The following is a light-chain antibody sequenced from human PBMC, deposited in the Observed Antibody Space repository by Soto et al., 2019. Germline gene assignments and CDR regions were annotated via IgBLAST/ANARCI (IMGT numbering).Light chain of an antibody. CDR1: SSDVGGYNF. V-gene: IGLV2-14*03. Sequence: QSVLTQPASVSGSPGQSITISCTGTSSDVGGYNFVSWYQHHPGKAPKLIIYDVSNRPSGVSNRFSGSKSGNTASLTISGLQAEDEADYYCTSYTRSITYVFGTGTKLTVL. J-gene: IGLJ1*01. CDR2: DVS. CDR3: TSYTRSITYV.